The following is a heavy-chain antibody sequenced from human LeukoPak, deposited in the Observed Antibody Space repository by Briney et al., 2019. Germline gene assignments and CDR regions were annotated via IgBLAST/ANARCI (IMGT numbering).Heavy chain of an antibody. CDR3: ARGQFWSGYSI. CDR1: GGSISSSSYY. CDR2: IYYSGST. D-gene: IGHD3-3*02. V-gene: IGHV4-39*01. Sequence: PSETLSLTCTVSGGSISSSSYYWGWIRQPPGKGLEWIGNIYYSGSTYSNPSLKSRLTISVDTSKNQFSLKLSSVTAADTAVYYCARGQFWSGYSIWGQGTLVTVSS. J-gene: IGHJ4*02.